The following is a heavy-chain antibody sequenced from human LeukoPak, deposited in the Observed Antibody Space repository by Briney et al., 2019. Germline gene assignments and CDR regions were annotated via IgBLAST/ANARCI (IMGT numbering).Heavy chain of an antibody. CDR1: GYTFTSYD. D-gene: IGHD4-17*01. CDR2: MNPNSGNT. V-gene: IGHV1-8*01. Sequence: ASVKVSCKASGYTFTSYDINWVRQATGQGLELMGWMNPNSGNTGYVQKFQGRVTMTRNTSISTAYMELSSLRSEDTAVYYCARYSHGDYLGLDYWGQGTLVTVSS. J-gene: IGHJ4*02. CDR3: ARYSHGDYLGLDY.